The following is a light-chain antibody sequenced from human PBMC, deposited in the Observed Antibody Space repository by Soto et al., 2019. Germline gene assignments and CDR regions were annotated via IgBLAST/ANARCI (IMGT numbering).Light chain of an antibody. V-gene: IGKV1-5*03. J-gene: IGKJ1*01. CDR2: KTS. Sequence: DIHMTQSPSTLSASVGDRVTITCRARQSITMWLAWYQQKPGKVPNLLISKTSTLETGVPSRFSGSGSGTEFTLTISSLQPEDVATYYCQQCADDPCTFGEGTKVEVK. CDR1: QSITMW. CDR3: QQCADDPCT.